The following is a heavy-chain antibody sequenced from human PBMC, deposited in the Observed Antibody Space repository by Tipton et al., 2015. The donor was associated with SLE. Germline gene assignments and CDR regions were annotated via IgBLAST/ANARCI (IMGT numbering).Heavy chain of an antibody. CDR2: VYYSGKT. D-gene: IGHD3-10*01. CDR1: GGSISSSSYP. Sequence: TLSLTCTVSGGSISSSSYPWAWIRQPPGKGREWIGSVYYSGKTSYNPSLMSRVIISEDTSTNQFSLILSSVTAADTAVYYCATSDFYGSGQGLDVWGQGTTVTVSS. V-gene: IGHV4-39*07. J-gene: IGHJ6*02. CDR3: ATSDFYGSGQGLDV.